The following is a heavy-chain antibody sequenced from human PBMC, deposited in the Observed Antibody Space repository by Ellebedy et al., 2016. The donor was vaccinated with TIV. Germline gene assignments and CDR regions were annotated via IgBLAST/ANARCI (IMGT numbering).Heavy chain of an antibody. D-gene: IGHD7-27*01. CDR2: INQDGSDK. CDR1: RFSFSSYW. J-gene: IGHJ3*02. V-gene: IGHV3-7*01. CDR3: ARDMAWGNERVNDALDI. Sequence: GESLKISCAASRFSFSSYWMSWVRQSPGKGLEWVANINQDGSDKYYVDSVKGRFTVSRDNAKNSLYLQMSSLSDDDTAIYFCARDMAWGNERVNDALDIWGQGTMVTVSP.